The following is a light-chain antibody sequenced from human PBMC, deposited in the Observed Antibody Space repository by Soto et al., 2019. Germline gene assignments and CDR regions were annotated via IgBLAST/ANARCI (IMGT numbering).Light chain of an antibody. CDR1: QSVSDSH. Sequence: EIVLTQSPGTLSSSPGGRATLSCRASQSVSDSHLAWFQQKPGQAPRLLIYDASSRATGIPDRFSGSGSGTEFTLTISRREPEEFAVEYCEQYDNQQWTFGQGTKVEIK. CDR2: DAS. V-gene: IGKV3-20*01. J-gene: IGKJ1*01. CDR3: EQYDNQQWT.